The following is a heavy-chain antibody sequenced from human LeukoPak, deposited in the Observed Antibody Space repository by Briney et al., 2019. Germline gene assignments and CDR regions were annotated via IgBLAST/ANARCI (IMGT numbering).Heavy chain of an antibody. J-gene: IGHJ6*04. Sequence: SVKVSCKASGGTFSSYAISWVRQAPGQGLEWMGGIIPIFGTANYARKFQGSVTITADESTSTAYMELSSLRSEDTAVYYCARDSGAAHGMDVWGKGTTVTVSS. CDR2: IIPIFGTA. V-gene: IGHV1-69*13. D-gene: IGHD3-10*01. CDR1: GGTFSSYA. CDR3: ARDSGAAHGMDV.